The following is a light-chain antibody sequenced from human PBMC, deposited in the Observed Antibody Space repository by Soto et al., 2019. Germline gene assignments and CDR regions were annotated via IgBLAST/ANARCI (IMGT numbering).Light chain of an antibody. CDR1: SSDVGGYNY. CDR2: DVS. Sequence: QSALTQPRSVSGSPGQSVTISCTGTSSDVGGYNYVSWHQQHPGKAPKLMIYDVSKRPSGVPDRFSGSKSGNTASLTISGLQAEDEADYYCCSYAGSYTFVVFGTGTKLTVL. CDR3: CSYAGSYTFVV. V-gene: IGLV2-11*01. J-gene: IGLJ1*01.